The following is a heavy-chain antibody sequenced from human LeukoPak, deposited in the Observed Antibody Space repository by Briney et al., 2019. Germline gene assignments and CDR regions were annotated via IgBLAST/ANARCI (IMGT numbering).Heavy chain of an antibody. CDR3: ARQAFCGGGRCNPFDY. CDR2: IHYSGST. V-gene: IGHV4-59*08. D-gene: IGHD2-15*01. Sequence: PSETLSLTCTVSGGSITGNYWSWIRQPPGKGLEWIGYIHYSGSTNYNPSLKSRVTISADTSKNQFSLKLTSVTAADTAVYYCARQAFCGGGRCNPFDYWGQGTLVTVSS. J-gene: IGHJ4*02. CDR1: GGSITGNY.